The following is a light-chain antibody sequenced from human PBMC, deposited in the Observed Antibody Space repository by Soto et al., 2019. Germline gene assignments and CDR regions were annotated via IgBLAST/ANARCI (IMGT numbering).Light chain of an antibody. CDR1: SSDVGAYNY. CDR2: EVS. V-gene: IGLV2-14*03. Sequence: QSALTQPASVSGSPGQSITISCTGTSSDVGAYNYVSWYQQHPGKAPKLMIYEVSNRPSGVSNRFSGSKSANTDSLTISGVQAGYAAHYYFSSYTSSSTWLFGGGTKLTVL. CDR3: SSYTSSSTWL. J-gene: IGLJ3*02.